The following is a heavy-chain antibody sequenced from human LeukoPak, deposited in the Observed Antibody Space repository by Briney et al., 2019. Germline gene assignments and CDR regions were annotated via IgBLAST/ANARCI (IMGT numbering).Heavy chain of an antibody. CDR1: GFTFGDYV. V-gene: IGHV3-49*04. Sequence: GGSLRLSCTASGFTFGDYVMSWVRQAPGKGLEWVGFTRSKAYGGTTEYAASVKGRFTISRDDSKSIACLRMNSLTTEDTAVYYCTRGYCSGGSCEYYFDYWGQGTLVTVSS. D-gene: IGHD2-15*01. CDR2: TRSKAYGGTT. CDR3: TRGYCSGGSCEYYFDY. J-gene: IGHJ4*02.